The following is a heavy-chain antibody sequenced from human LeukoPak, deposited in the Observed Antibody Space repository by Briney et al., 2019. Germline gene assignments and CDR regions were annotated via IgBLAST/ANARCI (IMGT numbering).Heavy chain of an antibody. CDR2: IIPIFGTA. D-gene: IGHD2-2*02. J-gene: IGHJ6*03. Sequence: ASVKVSCKASGGTFSSYAISWVRQAPGQGLKWMGGIIPIFGTANYAQKFQGRVTITTDESTSTAYMELSSLRSEDTAVYYCARGAVVVPAAIQLGYYYYYYMDVWGKGTTVTVSS. V-gene: IGHV1-69*05. CDR1: GGTFSSYA. CDR3: ARGAVVVPAAIQLGYYYYYYMDV.